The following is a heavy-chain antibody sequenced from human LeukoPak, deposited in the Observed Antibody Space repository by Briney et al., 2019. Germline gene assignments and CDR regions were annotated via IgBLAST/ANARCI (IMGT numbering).Heavy chain of an antibody. Sequence: PGGSLRLSCAASGFTFSDYYMSWLRQAPAKGLEGVSFISSSSGYRNYAASVKGRFTISRDNAKNSLYLQMNSLRAEDTAVYYCAKLYNWNDEGAFDIWGRGTMVTVSS. CDR3: AKLYNWNDEGAFDI. V-gene: IGHV3-11*06. CDR2: ISSSSGYR. D-gene: IGHD1-1*01. J-gene: IGHJ3*02. CDR1: GFTFSDYY.